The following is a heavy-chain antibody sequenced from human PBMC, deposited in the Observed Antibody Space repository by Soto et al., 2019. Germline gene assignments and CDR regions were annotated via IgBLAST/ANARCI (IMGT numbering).Heavy chain of an antibody. J-gene: IGHJ5*02. D-gene: IGHD3-16*01. Sequence: QVQLQESGPGLVKPSGTLSLTCAVSNGSITSGNWWSWVRQPPGKGLEWIGDIYQTGSTNYNPSLMSRVIISVDKSKNYFSLSLSSVTAADTAVYFCARVWGALAPIAGWFGPWGRGILVTVSS. CDR2: IYQTGST. CDR3: ARVWGALAPIAGWFGP. CDR1: NGSITSGNW. V-gene: IGHV4-4*02.